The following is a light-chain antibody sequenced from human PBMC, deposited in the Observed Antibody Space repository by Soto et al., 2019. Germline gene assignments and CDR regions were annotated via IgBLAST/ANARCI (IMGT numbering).Light chain of an antibody. Sequence: QSVLTQPPSASGTPGQRVSISCSGSSSNIGSNAVHWYQQFPGTAPRLLIYRDNQRPSGVPDRFSGSKSGTSASLVISGLQSEDVADYYCAAWNDRPYLWVFGGGTKVTVL. J-gene: IGLJ3*02. CDR3: AAWNDRPYLWV. V-gene: IGLV1-44*01. CDR2: RDN. CDR1: SSNIGSNA.